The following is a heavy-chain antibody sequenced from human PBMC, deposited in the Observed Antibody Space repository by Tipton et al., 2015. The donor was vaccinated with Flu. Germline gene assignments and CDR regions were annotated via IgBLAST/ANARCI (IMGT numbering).Heavy chain of an antibody. CDR2: IYYSGST. Sequence: TLSLTCTVSGGSISSTSYYWGWIRQPPGKGLEWIGSIYYSGSTYYNPSLESRVTISVDTSKNQFSLKLSSVTAADTAVYYCARDTGSGDVIFDCWGQGTLVTVSS. D-gene: IGHD3-10*01. V-gene: IGHV4-39*07. CDR3: ARDTGSGDVIFDC. CDR1: GGSISSTSYY. J-gene: IGHJ4*02.